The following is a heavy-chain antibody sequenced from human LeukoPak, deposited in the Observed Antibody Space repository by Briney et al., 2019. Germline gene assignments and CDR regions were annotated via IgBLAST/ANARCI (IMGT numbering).Heavy chain of an antibody. Sequence: GASVKVSCKASGYTFTGYYMHWVRQAPGQGLEWMGWINPNSGGTNYAQKFQGRVTMTRDTSITTAYMELSRLRSDDTAVYYCARVLVLDSGSYYGYWGQGTLVTVSS. CDR1: GYTFTGYY. CDR2: INPNSGGT. CDR3: ARVLVLDSGSYYGY. J-gene: IGHJ4*02. D-gene: IGHD1-26*01. V-gene: IGHV1-2*02.